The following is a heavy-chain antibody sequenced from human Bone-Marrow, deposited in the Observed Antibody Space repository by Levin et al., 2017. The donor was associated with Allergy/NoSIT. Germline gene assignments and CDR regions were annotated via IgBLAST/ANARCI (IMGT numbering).Heavy chain of an antibody. CDR1: GFTFSSYA. D-gene: IGHD6-19*01. CDR3: ARDLDAVAGITLIDY. J-gene: IGHJ4*02. Sequence: PGESLKISCAASGFTFSSYAMHWVRQAPGKGLEWVAVISYDGSNKYYADSVKGRFTISRDNSKNTLYLQMNSLRAEDTAVYYCARDLDAVAGITLIDYWGQGTLVTVSS. CDR2: ISYDGSNK. V-gene: IGHV3-30-3*01.